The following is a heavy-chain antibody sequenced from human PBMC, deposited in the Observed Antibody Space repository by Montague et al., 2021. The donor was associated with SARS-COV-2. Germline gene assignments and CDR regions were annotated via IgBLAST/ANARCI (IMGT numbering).Heavy chain of an antibody. CDR3: ASPGGYCSGGSCYYVY. D-gene: IGHD2-15*01. Sequence: SETLSLTCTVSGGSISSYYWSWIRQPPGKGLEWIGYIYYSGSSNYNPSLKSRVTISIDTSKNQFSQNLNSVTAADGAVYYCASPGGYCSGGSCYYVYWGQGTLVTVSS. J-gene: IGHJ4*02. CDR2: IYYSGSS. V-gene: IGHV4-59*01. CDR1: GGSISSYY.